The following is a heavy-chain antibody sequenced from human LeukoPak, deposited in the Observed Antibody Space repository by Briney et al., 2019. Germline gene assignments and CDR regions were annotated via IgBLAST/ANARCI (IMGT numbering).Heavy chain of an antibody. CDR2: INPSGGST. D-gene: IGHD2-2*01. V-gene: IGHV1-46*01. Sequence: ASVKVSCKASGYTFTSYYMHWVRQAPGQGLEWMGIINPSGGSTSYAQKFQGRVTMTRDTSTSTVYMELSSLRSEDTAVYYCARDSSHTSIVVVPAAMYGGWGQGTLVTVSS. CDR3: ARDSSHTSIVVVPAAMYGG. CDR1: GYTFTSYY. J-gene: IGHJ4*02.